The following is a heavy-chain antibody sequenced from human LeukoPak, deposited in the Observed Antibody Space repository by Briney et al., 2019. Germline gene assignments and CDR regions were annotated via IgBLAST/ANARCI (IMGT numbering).Heavy chain of an antibody. Sequence: SETLSLTCTVSGGSISSSSYYWGWPRQPPGKGLEWIGSIYYSGSTYYNPSLKSRVTISVDTSKNQFSLKLSSVTAADTAVCYCARTQWELLFYWGQGTLVTVSS. CDR2: IYYSGST. CDR1: GGSISSSSYY. CDR3: ARTQWELLFY. J-gene: IGHJ4*02. D-gene: IGHD1-26*01. V-gene: IGHV4-39*01.